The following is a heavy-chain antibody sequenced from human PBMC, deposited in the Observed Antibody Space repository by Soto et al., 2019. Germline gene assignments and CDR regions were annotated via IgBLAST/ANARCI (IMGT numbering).Heavy chain of an antibody. Sequence: QVQLQESGPGLVKPSQTLSLTCTVSGGCISSGGYYWRWIRQHPGKGLEWIGYIYYSGSTYYNPSLKSRVTISVDTSKNQFSLKLSSVTAADTAVYYCAIYDSSGSRGFQHWGQGALVTVSS. D-gene: IGHD3-22*01. CDR3: AIYDSSGSRGFQH. J-gene: IGHJ1*01. V-gene: IGHV4-31*03. CDR2: IYYSGST. CDR1: GGCISSGGYY.